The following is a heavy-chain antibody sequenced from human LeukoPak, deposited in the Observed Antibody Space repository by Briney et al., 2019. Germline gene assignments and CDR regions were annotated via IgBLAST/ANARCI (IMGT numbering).Heavy chain of an antibody. CDR2: IIPIFGTA. D-gene: IGHD6-19*01. V-gene: IGHV1-69*05. CDR1: GYTFTGYY. Sequence: SVKVSCKASGYTFTGYYLHWVRQAPGQGLEWMGGIIPIFGTANYAQKFQGRVTITTDESTSTAYMELSSLRSEDTAVYYCARGIRGAVADAFDIWGQGTMVTVSS. J-gene: IGHJ3*02. CDR3: ARGIRGAVADAFDI.